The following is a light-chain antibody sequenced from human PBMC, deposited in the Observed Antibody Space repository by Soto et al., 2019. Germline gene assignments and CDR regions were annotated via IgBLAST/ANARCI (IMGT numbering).Light chain of an antibody. CDR3: QQYGSSPPLFT. V-gene: IGKV3-20*01. Sequence: EIVLTQSPGTLSLSPGERATLSCRASQSVRSSNLAWYQQKPGQAPRLLIYVTSSRATGIPDRFGGTGSGTDFTLTISRLEAEDVAVYYCQQYGSSPPLFTFGPGTKVDIK. J-gene: IGKJ3*01. CDR2: VTS. CDR1: QSVRSSN.